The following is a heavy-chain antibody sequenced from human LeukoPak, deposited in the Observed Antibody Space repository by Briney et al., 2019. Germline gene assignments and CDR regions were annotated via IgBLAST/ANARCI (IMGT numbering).Heavy chain of an antibody. V-gene: IGHV1-8*01. CDR2: MNPNSGNT. Sequence: GASVKVSCKASGYSFTSYDINWVRQATGQGLEWMGLMNPNSGNTGYAQKFQGRVTMTRSTSISTAYMELSSLRAEDTAIYYCARVQRANFPLKYYFDYWGQGTLVTVSS. D-gene: IGHD4/OR15-4a*01. J-gene: IGHJ4*02. CDR1: GYSFTSYD. CDR3: ARVQRANFPLKYYFDY.